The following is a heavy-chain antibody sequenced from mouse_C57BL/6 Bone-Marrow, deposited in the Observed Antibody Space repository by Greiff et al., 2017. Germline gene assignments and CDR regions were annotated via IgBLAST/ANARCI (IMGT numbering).Heavy chain of an antibody. CDR2: ISSGSSTI. D-gene: IGHD2-4*01. V-gene: IGHV5-17*01. CDR1: GFTFSDYG. J-gene: IGHJ3*01. CDR3: ARGGLPWFAY. Sequence: EVKLQESGGGLVKPGGSLKLSCAASGFTFSDYGMHWVRQAPETGLEWVAYISSGSSTIYYADTVKGRFTISRDNAKNTLFLQMTSLRSEDTAMYYCARGGLPWFAYWGQGTLVTVSA.